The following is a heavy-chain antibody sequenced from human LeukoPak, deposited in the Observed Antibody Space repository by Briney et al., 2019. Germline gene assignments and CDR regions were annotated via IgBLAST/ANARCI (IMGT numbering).Heavy chain of an antibody. CDR2: IIPIFGTA. CDR3: ARGVIAAAATFDP. CDR1: GYTFSSYG. V-gene: IGHV1-69*13. Sequence: GASVRVSCKASGYTFSSYGISWVRQAPGQGLEWMGGIIPIFGTANYAQKFQGRVTITADESTSTAYMELSSLRSEDTAVYYCARGVIAAAATFDPWGQGTLVTVSS. D-gene: IGHD6-13*01. J-gene: IGHJ5*02.